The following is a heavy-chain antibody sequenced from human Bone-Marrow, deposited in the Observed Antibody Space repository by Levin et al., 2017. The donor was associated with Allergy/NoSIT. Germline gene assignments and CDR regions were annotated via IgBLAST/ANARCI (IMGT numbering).Heavy chain of an antibody. CDR3: AKDRDIVVVRTYYYGMDV. V-gene: IGHV3-30*18. D-gene: IGHD2-2*01. CDR2: ISYDGSNK. J-gene: IGHJ6*02. CDR1: GFTFSSYG. Sequence: PGGSLRLSCAASGFTFSSYGMHWVRQAPGKGLEWVAVISYDGSNKYYADSVKGRFTISRDNSKNTLYLQMNSLRAEDTAVYYCAKDRDIVVVRTYYYGMDVWGQGTTVTVSS.